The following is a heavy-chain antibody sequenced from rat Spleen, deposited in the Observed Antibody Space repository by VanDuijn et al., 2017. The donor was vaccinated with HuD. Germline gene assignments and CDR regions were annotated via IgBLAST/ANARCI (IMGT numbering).Heavy chain of an antibody. V-gene: IGHV5-7*01. CDR1: GFTFSDYY. CDR2: IIYVGSST. CDR3: ASITSAAYFDY. D-gene: IGHD1-2*01. Sequence: EVQLVESGGGLVQPGKSLKLSCAASGFTFSDYYMAWVRQAPKKGLEWVATIIYVGSSTYYRDSVKGRFTISRDNAKNTLYLQVDSLRAEDTATYYCASITSAAYFDYWGQGVMVPVSS. J-gene: IGHJ2*01.